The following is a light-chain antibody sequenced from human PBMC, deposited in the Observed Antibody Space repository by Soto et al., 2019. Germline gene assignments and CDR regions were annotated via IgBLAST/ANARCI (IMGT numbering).Light chain of an antibody. Sequence: EIVLTQSPGTLSLSPGERATLSCRASQSLSSSDLAWHQQIPGQAPRLLIYGASSRATGIPDRFSGSGSGTDFTLTISRLEPEDFAVYYCQQYGRSPFTFGPGTKVDIK. CDR1: QSLSSSD. V-gene: IGKV3-20*01. CDR2: GAS. J-gene: IGKJ3*01. CDR3: QQYGRSPFT.